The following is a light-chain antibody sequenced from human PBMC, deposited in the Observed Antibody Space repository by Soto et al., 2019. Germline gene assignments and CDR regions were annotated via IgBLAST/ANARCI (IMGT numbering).Light chain of an antibody. Sequence: QSVLTQPPSASGSPGQSVTISCTGTSSDVGGYNYVSWYQQHPGKAPKLMIYEVSKRPSGVPDRFSGSKSGNTASLTVSGLQDEDEADYYCSSYAGSHPVVFGGGTKLTVL. CDR3: SSYAGSHPVV. CDR1: SSDVGGYNY. CDR2: EVS. J-gene: IGLJ2*01. V-gene: IGLV2-8*01.